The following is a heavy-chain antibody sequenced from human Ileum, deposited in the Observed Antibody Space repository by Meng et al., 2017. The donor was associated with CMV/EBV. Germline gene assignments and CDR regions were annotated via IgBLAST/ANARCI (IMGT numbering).Heavy chain of an antibody. V-gene: IGHV3-23*01. CDR1: GGSISTYY. CDR2: ISGSGGST. D-gene: IGHD4-11*01. CDR3: AKETVY. Sequence: ETLSLTCTVSGGSISTYYWTWVRQAPGKGLEWVSAISGSGGSTYYADSVKGRFTISRDNSKNTLYLQMNSLRAEDTAVYYCAKETVYWGQGTLVTVSS. J-gene: IGHJ4*02.